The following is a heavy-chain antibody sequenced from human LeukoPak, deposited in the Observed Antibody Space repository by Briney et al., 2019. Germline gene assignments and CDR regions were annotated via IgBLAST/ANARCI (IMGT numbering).Heavy chain of an antibody. D-gene: IGHD3-9*01. V-gene: IGHV3-23*01. CDR3: AKAMTGHTPDAFDI. J-gene: IGHJ3*02. Sequence: GGSLRLSRAGSGFTFSSYSMNWVRQAPGEGLGWVSAISGSGGSTYYADSVKGRFTISRDNSKNTLYLQMNSLRAEDTAVYYCAKAMTGHTPDAFDIWGQGTMVTVSS. CDR1: GFTFSSYS. CDR2: ISGSGGST.